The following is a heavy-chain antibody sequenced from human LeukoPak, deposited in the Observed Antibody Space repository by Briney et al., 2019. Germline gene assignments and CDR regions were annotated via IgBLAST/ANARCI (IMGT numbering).Heavy chain of an antibody. D-gene: IGHD2-2*01. CDR3: ARDDPTPTYRSSTSCYVFDP. V-gene: IGHV3-23*01. Sequence: GGSLRLSCAASGFTFSSYAMSWVRQAPGKGLEWVSAISGSGGSTYYADSVKGRFTISRDNAKNSLYLQMNSLRAEDTAVYYCARDDPTPTYRSSTSCYVFDPWGQGTLVTVSS. CDR1: GFTFSSYA. J-gene: IGHJ5*02. CDR2: ISGSGGST.